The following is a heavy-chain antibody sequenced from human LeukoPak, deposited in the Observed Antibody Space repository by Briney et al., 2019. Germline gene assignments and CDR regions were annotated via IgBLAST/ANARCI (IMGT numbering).Heavy chain of an antibody. CDR1: GGSISSYY. V-gene: IGHV4-4*07. J-gene: IGHJ5*02. CDR3: ARGLTTVTHNWFDP. CDR2: IYTSGST. D-gene: IGHD4-17*01. Sequence: SETLSLTCTVSGGSISSYYWSRIRQPAGKGLEWIGRIYTSGSTNYNPSLKSRVTMSVDTSKNQFSLKLSSVTAADTAVYYCARGLTTVTHNWFDPWGQGTLVTVSS.